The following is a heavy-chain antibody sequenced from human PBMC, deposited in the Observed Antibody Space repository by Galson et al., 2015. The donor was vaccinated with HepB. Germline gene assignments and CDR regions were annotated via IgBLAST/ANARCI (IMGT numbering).Heavy chain of an antibody. CDR2: ISAYNGNT. V-gene: IGHV1-18*01. CDR1: GYTFTSYG. Sequence: SVKVSCKASGYTFTSYGISWVRQAPGQGLEWMGWISAYNGNTNYAQKLQGRVTMTTDTSTSTAYMELRSLRSDDTAVYYCARDAEYSSSSLYYWYYYYYMDVWGKGTTVTVSS. J-gene: IGHJ6*03. D-gene: IGHD6-6*01. CDR3: ARDAEYSSSSLYYWYYYYYMDV.